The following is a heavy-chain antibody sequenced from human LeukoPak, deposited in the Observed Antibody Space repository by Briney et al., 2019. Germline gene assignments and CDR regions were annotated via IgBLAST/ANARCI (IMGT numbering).Heavy chain of an antibody. V-gene: IGHV3-21*01. CDR3: ARVTEAPYYFDY. CDR1: GFTFGNAW. Sequence: GGSLRLSCAASGFTFGNAWMSWVRQAPGKGLEWVSSISSSSSYIHYADSVKGRFTISRDNAKNSLYLQMNSLRAEDTAVYYCARVTEAPYYFDYWGQGTLVTVSS. CDR2: ISSSSSYI. J-gene: IGHJ4*02.